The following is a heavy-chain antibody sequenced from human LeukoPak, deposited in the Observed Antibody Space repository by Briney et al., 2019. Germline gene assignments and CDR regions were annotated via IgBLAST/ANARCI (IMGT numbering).Heavy chain of an antibody. Sequence: ASVKVSCKASGYTFTSYGISWVRQAPGQGLEWVGWISAYNGNTNYAQKLQGRVTMTTDTSTSTAYMELRSLRSDDTAVYYCARAKEGYCSSTSCYTRAWIDYWGQGTLVTVSS. CDR2: ISAYNGNT. D-gene: IGHD2-2*02. CDR1: GYTFTSYG. V-gene: IGHV1-18*01. J-gene: IGHJ4*02. CDR3: ARAKEGYCSSTSCYTRAWIDY.